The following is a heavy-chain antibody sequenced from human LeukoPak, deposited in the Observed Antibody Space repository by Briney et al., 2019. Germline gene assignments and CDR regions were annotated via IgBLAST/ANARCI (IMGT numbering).Heavy chain of an antibody. CDR2: INTDGTNI. D-gene: IGHD1-14*01. Sequence: GGSLRLSCVASGFTFSNSWMHWVRQAPGKGLLWVSRINTDGTNIKYADSVEGRFTISRDNAKNTLYLQMNTLRAEDTAVYYCARDQTQMGPTTVDFWGQGTLVTVSS. CDR3: ARDQTQMGPTTVDF. J-gene: IGHJ4*02. CDR1: GFTFSNSW. V-gene: IGHV3-74*03.